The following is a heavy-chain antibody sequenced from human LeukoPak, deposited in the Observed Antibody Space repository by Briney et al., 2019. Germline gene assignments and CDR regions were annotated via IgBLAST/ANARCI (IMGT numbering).Heavy chain of an antibody. J-gene: IGHJ4*02. D-gene: IGHD6-19*01. V-gene: IGHV1-2*02. CDR1: GYTFTSYY. Sequence: GASVKVSCKASGYTFTSYYMHWVRQAPGQGLEWMGWINLNSGGTNYAQKFQGRVTMTRDTSISTGYMELSRLRSDDTAVYYCATLVIAVAGGFGDYWGQGTLVTVSS. CDR2: INLNSGGT. CDR3: ATLVIAVAGGFGDY.